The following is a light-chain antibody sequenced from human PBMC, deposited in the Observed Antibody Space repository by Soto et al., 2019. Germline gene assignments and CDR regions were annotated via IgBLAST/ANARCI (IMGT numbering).Light chain of an antibody. CDR2: DAS. CDR3: QQYNTRT. CDR1: QSINTW. J-gene: IGKJ1*01. V-gene: IGKV1-5*01. Sequence: DIQMTQSPSTLSASVGDRVTITCRASQSINTWLAWYQQRPGKAPKLLIFDASSLESGVPSRFSGGGSGTEFTLTISSLQPDDFATYYCQQYNTRTFGQGTKVEIK.